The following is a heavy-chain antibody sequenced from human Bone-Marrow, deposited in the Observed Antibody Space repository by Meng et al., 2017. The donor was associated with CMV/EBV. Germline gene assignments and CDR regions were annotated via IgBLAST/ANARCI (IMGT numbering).Heavy chain of an antibody. D-gene: IGHD5-12*01. V-gene: IGHV4-59*01. CDR1: GGSINSYY. CDR2: IYYSGST. J-gene: IGHJ5*02. Sequence: SETLSLTCTVSGGSINSYYWSWIRQPPGKGLEWIGYIYYSGSTDYNPSLKSRVTISADTSKNQFSLKLSSVTAADTAVYYCARLGGGYDSGIWFDPWGQGTRVTGSS. CDR3: ARLGGGYDSGIWFDP.